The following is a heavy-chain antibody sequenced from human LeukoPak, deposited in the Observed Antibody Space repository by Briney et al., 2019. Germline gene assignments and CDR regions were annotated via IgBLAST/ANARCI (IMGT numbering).Heavy chain of an antibody. CDR3: ATDRPSDYYDSSGYYYRY. V-gene: IGHV1-24*01. Sequence: ASVKVSCKVSGYTPTELSMHWVRQAPGRGLEWMGGFDPEDGETIYAQKFQGRVTMTEDTSTDTAYMELSSLRSQDTAVYYCATDRPSDYYDSSGYYYRYWGQGTLVTVSS. J-gene: IGHJ4*02. CDR2: FDPEDGET. D-gene: IGHD3-22*01. CDR1: GYTPTELS.